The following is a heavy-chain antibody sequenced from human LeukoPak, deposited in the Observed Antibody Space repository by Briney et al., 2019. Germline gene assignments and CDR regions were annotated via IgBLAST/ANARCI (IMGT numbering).Heavy chain of an antibody. V-gene: IGHV3-53*01. J-gene: IGHJ4*02. CDR2: INSGGST. CDR1: GFTVSSNY. D-gene: IGHD1-26*01. CDR3: ARDVGSYFSEVGVGFDY. Sequence: PGGSLRLSCAASGFTVSSNYMSWVRQAPGKGLEWVSVINSGGSTYYADSVKGRFTISRDNSKNTLYLQMNSLRAEDTAVYYCARDVGSYFSEVGVGFDYWGQGTLVTVSS.